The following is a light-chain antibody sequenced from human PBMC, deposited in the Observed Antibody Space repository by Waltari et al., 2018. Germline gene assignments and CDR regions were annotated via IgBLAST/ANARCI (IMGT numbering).Light chain of an antibody. V-gene: IGKV1-39*01. CDR2: GAS. J-gene: IGKJ2*01. CDR3: QQTYSTPHT. CDR1: QRISSY. Sequence: DIQMTQSPSSLSVSVADRVTITCRASQRISSYLNWYQQIPGQAPKLLIYGASSLQSGVPSRFSGSGSGTHFALTISSLQSADFATYYCQQTYSTPHTFGQGTTLEIK.